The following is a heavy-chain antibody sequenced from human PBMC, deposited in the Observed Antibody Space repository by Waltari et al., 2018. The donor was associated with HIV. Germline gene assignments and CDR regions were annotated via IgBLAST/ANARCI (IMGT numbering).Heavy chain of an antibody. CDR1: GFPFNHHW. D-gene: IGHD3-22*01. V-gene: IGHV3-7*01. Sequence: EVQLVESGGGLVQPGGSLRLSCAVSGFPFNHHWLTWFRQAPGKGLEWVANIKQDESEKYYVDSVKGRFTISRDNAKNSLFLQMNSLRAEDTAVYYCAREALYDSSGYYFDYWGQGTLVTVSS. CDR3: AREALYDSSGYYFDY. CDR2: IKQDESEK. J-gene: IGHJ4*02.